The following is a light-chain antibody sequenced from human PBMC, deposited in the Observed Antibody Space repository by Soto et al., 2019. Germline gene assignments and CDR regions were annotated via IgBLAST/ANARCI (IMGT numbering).Light chain of an antibody. CDR3: SSYTSNSTVV. CDR1: SSDVGGYNY. Sequence: QSVLTQPASVSGSPGQSITISCTGTSSDVGGYNYVSWYQQHPGKAHKLMIYDVSNRPSGVSNRFSGSKSGNTASLTISGLQAEDEADYYCSSYTSNSTVVFGGGTKLTVL. J-gene: IGLJ2*01. CDR2: DVS. V-gene: IGLV2-14*01.